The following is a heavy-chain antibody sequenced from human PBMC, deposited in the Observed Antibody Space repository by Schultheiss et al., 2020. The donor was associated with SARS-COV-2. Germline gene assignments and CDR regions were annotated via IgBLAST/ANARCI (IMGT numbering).Heavy chain of an antibody. V-gene: IGHV4-59*12. J-gene: IGHJ6*03. CDR2: INHSGST. D-gene: IGHD3-3*01. CDR3: ARDLTIFGVVTPSYYYYMDV. Sequence: SETLSLTCTVSGGSISNYYWCWIRQPAGKGLEWIGEINHSGSTNYNPSLKSRVTISVDTSKNQFSLKLSSVTAADTAVYYCARDLTIFGVVTPSYYYYMDVWGKGTTVTVSS. CDR1: GGSISNYY.